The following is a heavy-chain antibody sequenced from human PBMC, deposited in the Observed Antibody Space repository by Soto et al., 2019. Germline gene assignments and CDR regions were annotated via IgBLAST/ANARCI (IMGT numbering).Heavy chain of an antibody. CDR2: IYYSGST. Sequence: QVQLQESGPGLVKPSETLSLTCTVSGGSISSYYWSWIRQPPGKGLEWIGYIYYSGSTNYNPSLKSRVTISVDTSKNQFSLKLSSVTAADTAVYYCARDLGLYVPYGMDVWGQGTTVTVSS. CDR3: ARDLGLYVPYGMDV. V-gene: IGHV4-59*01. J-gene: IGHJ6*02. CDR1: GGSISSYY. D-gene: IGHD2-15*01.